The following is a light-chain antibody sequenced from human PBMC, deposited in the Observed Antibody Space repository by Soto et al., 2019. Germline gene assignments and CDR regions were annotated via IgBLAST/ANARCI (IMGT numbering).Light chain of an antibody. CDR3: FSYTSSGPYV. V-gene: IGLV2-14*01. CDR1: SSDVGIYKY. CDR2: EVS. Sequence: QSALTQPASVSGSPGQSITISCTGTSSDVGIYKYVSWYQQHPGKAPKLMIYEVSNRPSGVSNRFSGYKSGNTASLTISGLQAEDETDYYCFSYTSSGPYVFGTGTKLTVL. J-gene: IGLJ1*01.